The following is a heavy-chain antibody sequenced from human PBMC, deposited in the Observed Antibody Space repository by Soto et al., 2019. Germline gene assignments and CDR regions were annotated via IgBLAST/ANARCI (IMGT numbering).Heavy chain of an antibody. CDR2: MSDDGSKK. Sequence: QVQLVESGGGVVQPGRSLRLSCAASGFSFSKYGMHWVRQAPGKGLEWVAEMSDDGSKKYYGDSVKGRFTISRDNSKNTLYLLMDSLRPEDTAMYYCAKELRETGGYYFDCWGQGTLVTDSS. CDR3: AKELRETGGYYFDC. CDR1: GFSFSKYG. V-gene: IGHV3-30*18. D-gene: IGHD3-16*01. J-gene: IGHJ4*02.